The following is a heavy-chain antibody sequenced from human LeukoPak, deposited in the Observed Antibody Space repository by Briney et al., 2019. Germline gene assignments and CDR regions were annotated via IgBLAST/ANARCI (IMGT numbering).Heavy chain of an antibody. V-gene: IGHV3-7*03. Sequence: GGSLRLSCAASGFTFSTYWMSWVRQAPGKGLEWVANINQDGSGKDYVDSLKGRFTISRDNTKNSLYLQMNSLRAEDTAVYYCARDKSVYYDTSGSRFDYWGQGTLVTVSS. CDR1: GFTFSTYW. D-gene: IGHD3-22*01. J-gene: IGHJ4*02. CDR2: INQDGSGK. CDR3: ARDKSVYYDTSGSRFDY.